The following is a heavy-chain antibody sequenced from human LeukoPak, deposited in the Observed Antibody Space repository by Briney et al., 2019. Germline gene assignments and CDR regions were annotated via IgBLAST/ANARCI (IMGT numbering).Heavy chain of an antibody. D-gene: IGHD3-3*01. CDR1: GGSISSYY. V-gene: IGHV4-38-2*02. Sequence: SETLSLTCTVSGGSISSYYWGWIRQPPGKGLEWIGSIYHSGSTYYNPSLKSRVTISVDTSKNQFSLKLSSVTAADTAVYYCTALDFWSGYSVDYWGQGTLVTVSS. CDR3: TALDFWSGYSVDY. J-gene: IGHJ4*02. CDR2: IYHSGST.